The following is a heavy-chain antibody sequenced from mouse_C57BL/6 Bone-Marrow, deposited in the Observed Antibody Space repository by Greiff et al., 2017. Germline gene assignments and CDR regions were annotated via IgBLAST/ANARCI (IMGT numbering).Heavy chain of an antibody. CDR1: GFTFSDYG. CDR3: ASFYDGYYGDY. CDR2: ISSGSSTI. Sequence: EVMLVESGGGLVKPGGSLKLSCAASGFTFSDYGMHWVRQAPEKGLEWVAYISSGSSTIDYADTVKGRFTISRDNAKNTLFLQMTSLRSEDTAMYYCASFYDGYYGDYWGQGTTLTVSS. V-gene: IGHV5-17*01. J-gene: IGHJ2*01. D-gene: IGHD2-3*01.